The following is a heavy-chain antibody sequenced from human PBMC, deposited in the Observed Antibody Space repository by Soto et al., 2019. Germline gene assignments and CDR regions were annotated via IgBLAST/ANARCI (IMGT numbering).Heavy chain of an antibody. CDR1: CVTVGSYG. Sequence: GGSLRLSCVGWCVTVGSYGRQWVRQAPGKGLEWVAVISCDGSNKYYADSVKGRFTISRDNSKNTLYLQMNSLRAEDTAVYYCARSGYYYAYGMDVWGQGT. V-gene: IGHV3-30*03. J-gene: IGHJ6*02. CDR2: ISCDGSNK. CDR3: ARSGYYYAYGMDV. D-gene: IGHD2-15*01.